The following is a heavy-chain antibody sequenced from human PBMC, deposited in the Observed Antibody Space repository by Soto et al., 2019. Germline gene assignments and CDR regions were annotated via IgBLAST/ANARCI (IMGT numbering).Heavy chain of an antibody. Sequence: QVRLVQSGADVQRPGASMNISYQASGYQFTGSYLHWVRRAPGHGLQWMGMINPDTGSTTYAETFQERVTMTTDKSAGTVFLGLGRLTSDDTATYYCARQYCSGTSCYWYFDFWGQGTFVSVSS. CDR1: GYQFTGSY. D-gene: IGHD2-2*01. V-gene: IGHV1-2*02. J-gene: IGHJ4*02. CDR3: ARQYCSGTSCYWYFDF. CDR2: INPDTGST.